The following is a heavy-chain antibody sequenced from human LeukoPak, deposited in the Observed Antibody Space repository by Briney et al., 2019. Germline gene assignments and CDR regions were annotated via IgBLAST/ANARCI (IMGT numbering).Heavy chain of an antibody. CDR1: GFTFSDYY. J-gene: IGHJ6*03. Sequence: PGGSLRLSCAASGFTFSDYYMRWIRQAPGKGLEWVSYISSSGNIIYYVDSVKGRFTISRDNAKNSLYLQMNSLGAEDTAVYYCARDKIGNSVLFPFYMDVWGKGTTVTVSS. D-gene: IGHD4-23*01. V-gene: IGHV3-11*04. CDR3: ARDKIGNSVLFPFYMDV. CDR2: ISSSGNII.